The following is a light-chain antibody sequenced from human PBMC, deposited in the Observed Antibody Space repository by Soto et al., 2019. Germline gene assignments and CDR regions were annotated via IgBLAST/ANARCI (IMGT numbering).Light chain of an antibody. CDR2: KTS. CDR1: QSISSW. CDR3: QYYNDYCWT. Sequence: DLQLTQSPSTLSASVGDRVTITCRASQSISSWLAWYQQKPGKAPNFLIYKTSNLESGVPSRFSGSGSGTEFTLTISRLQPDDFATYYCQYYNDYCWTFGQGTKVEIK. J-gene: IGKJ1*01. V-gene: IGKV1-5*03.